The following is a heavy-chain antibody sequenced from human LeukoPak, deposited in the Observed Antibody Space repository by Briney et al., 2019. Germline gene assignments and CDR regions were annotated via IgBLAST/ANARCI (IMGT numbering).Heavy chain of an antibody. D-gene: IGHD1-1*01. J-gene: IGHJ6*02. CDR3: ARDQSQLGPNYYYYGMDV. CDR2: IYSGGNT. CDR1: GFTVSSNY. Sequence: PGGSLRLSCAASGFTVSSNYMSWVRQAPGKGLEWVSVIYSGGNTYYADSVKGRFTISRDNAKNTLYLQMNSLRAENTAVYYCARDQSQLGPNYYYYGMDVWGQGTTVTVSS. V-gene: IGHV3-53*01.